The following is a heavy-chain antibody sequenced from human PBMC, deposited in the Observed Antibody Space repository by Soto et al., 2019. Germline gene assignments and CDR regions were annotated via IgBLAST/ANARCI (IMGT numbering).Heavy chain of an antibody. Sequence: SETLSLTCTVSGGSISSGGYYWSWIRQHPGKGLEWIGYIYYSGGTYYNPSLKSRVTISVDTSKNQFSLKLSSVTAADTAVYYCARAYSNYVLFDYWGQGTLVTVSS. CDR2: IYYSGGT. V-gene: IGHV4-31*03. J-gene: IGHJ4*02. CDR1: GGSISSGGYY. CDR3: ARAYSNYVLFDY. D-gene: IGHD4-4*01.